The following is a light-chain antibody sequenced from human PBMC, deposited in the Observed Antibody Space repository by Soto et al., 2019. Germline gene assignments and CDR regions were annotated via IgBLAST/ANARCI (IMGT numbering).Light chain of an antibody. Sequence: QSALTQPASVSGSPGQSITISCTGCSSDVGAYRYVSWFQQHPGRAPKLIIYEVSNRPSGVSDRFSGSKSGNTASLTISGLKAEDEADYHCSSYTTTTAWVFGGGTKLTVL. V-gene: IGLV2-14*01. CDR3: SSYTTTTAWV. CDR2: EVS. CDR1: SSDVGAYRY. J-gene: IGLJ3*02.